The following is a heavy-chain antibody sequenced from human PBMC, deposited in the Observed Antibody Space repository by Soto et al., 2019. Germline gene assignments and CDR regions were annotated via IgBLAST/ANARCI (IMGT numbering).Heavy chain of an antibody. CDR2: ISHSGST. D-gene: IGHD3-10*01. CDR3: AREARGVISGMDV. Sequence: SETLSLTCTVSGGSIGDDYWSWIRQPPGKGLEWIGHISHSGSTNYNPSLKSRVTISVDTSKRQFSLKLSSVTAADTAVYYCAREARGVISGMDVWGQGTTVTVSS. CDR1: GGSIGDDY. V-gene: IGHV4-59*01. J-gene: IGHJ6*02.